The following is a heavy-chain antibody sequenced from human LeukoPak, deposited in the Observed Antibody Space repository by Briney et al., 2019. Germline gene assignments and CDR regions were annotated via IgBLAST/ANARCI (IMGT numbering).Heavy chain of an antibody. CDR2: ISGSSNYI. Sequence: GGSLRLSCAASGFGFNRYTMNWVRQAPGKGLEWVSSISGSSNYIYYADSLKGRFTISRDNSKNSLYLQMSSLRAEDTAVYYCARDLVGWSVSYYYYYMDVWGKGTTVTVSS. CDR1: GFGFNRYT. J-gene: IGHJ6*03. D-gene: IGHD2-8*02. V-gene: IGHV3-21*01. CDR3: ARDLVGWSVSYYYYYMDV.